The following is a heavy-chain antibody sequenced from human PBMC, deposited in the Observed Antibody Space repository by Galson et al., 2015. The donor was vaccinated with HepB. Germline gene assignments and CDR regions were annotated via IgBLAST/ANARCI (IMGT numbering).Heavy chain of an antibody. D-gene: IGHD2-21*01. CDR3: ARGPQPLTYSANDAFDI. J-gene: IGHJ3*02. V-gene: IGHV3-23*01. CDR2: ISGSGGST. CDR1: GFIFSNYA. Sequence: SLRLSCAASGFIFSNYAMNWVRQAPGKGLGWVSAISGSGGSTYYADSVKGRFTISRDNSKNTLYLQMNSLRGEDTAVYYCARGPQPLTYSANDAFDIWGQGIMVTVSS.